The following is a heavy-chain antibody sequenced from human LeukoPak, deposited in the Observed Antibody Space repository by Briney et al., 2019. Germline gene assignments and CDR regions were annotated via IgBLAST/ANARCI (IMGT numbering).Heavy chain of an antibody. CDR1: GGSISSSSYY. CDR2: IYYSGST. D-gene: IGHD4-17*01. Sequence: PSETLSLTCTVSGGSISSSSYYWGWIRQPPGKGLEWVGSIYYSGSTYYNPSLKSRVTISVDTSKNQFSLKLSSVTAADTAVYYCARHDYGDYVHYFDYWGQGTLVTVSS. J-gene: IGHJ4*02. CDR3: ARHDYGDYVHYFDY. V-gene: IGHV4-39*01.